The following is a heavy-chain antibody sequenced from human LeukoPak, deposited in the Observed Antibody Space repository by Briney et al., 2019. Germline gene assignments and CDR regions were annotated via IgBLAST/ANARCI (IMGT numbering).Heavy chain of an antibody. V-gene: IGHV3-23*01. CDR2: ISGSGGST. CDR1: GFTFSSYA. D-gene: IGHD3-10*01. CDR3: AKGDSELLWFGELGAFDI. J-gene: IGHJ3*02. Sequence: PGGSLRLSCAASGFTFSSYAMSWVRQAPGKGLEWVSAISGSGGSTYYADSVKGRFTISRDNSKNTLYLQMNSLRAGDTAVYYCAKGDSELLWFGELGAFDIWGQGTMVTVSS.